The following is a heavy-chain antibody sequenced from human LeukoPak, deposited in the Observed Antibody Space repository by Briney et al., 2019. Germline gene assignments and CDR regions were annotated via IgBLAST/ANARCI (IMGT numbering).Heavy chain of an antibody. CDR3: ARATRPSTYCSSTSCSIAYFQH. CDR1: GYTFTSYD. V-gene: IGHV1-8*01. J-gene: IGHJ1*01. CDR2: MNPNSGNT. Sequence: GASVNVSCEASGYTFTSYDINWVRQATGQGLEWMGWMNPNSGNTGYAQKFQGRVTMTRNTSISTAYLELSSLRSEDTAVYYCARATRPSTYCSSTSCSIAYFQHWGQGTLVTVSS. D-gene: IGHD2-2*01.